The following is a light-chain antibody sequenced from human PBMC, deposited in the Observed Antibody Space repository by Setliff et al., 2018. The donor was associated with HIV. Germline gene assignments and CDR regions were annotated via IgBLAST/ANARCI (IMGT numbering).Light chain of an antibody. V-gene: IGLV2-23*02. CDR2: QAT. CDR1: SSDIGRYNL. Sequence: QSALTQPASVSGSTGQSITISCTGTSSDIGRYNLVSWYQQYPGKAPKLMIYQATKRPSGVSDGFSGSKSGNTASLTISGLQPEDEADYYCCSNTGSNTFVFGSGTKGTVL. J-gene: IGLJ1*01. CDR3: CSNTGSNTFV.